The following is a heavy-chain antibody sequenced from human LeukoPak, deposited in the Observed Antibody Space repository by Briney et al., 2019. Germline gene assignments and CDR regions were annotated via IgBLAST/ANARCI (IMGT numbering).Heavy chain of an antibody. CDR1: GGTFSSYA. J-gene: IGHJ6*03. D-gene: IGHD1-26*01. Sequence: ASVKVSCKASGGTFSSYAISWVRQAPGQGLEWMGGIIPIFGTANYAQKFQGRVTITTDESTSTAYMELSSLRSEDTAVYYCAGPLVGDTTPNYYYMDVWGKGTTVTVSS. V-gene: IGHV1-69*05. CDR3: AGPLVGDTTPNYYYMDV. CDR2: IIPIFGTA.